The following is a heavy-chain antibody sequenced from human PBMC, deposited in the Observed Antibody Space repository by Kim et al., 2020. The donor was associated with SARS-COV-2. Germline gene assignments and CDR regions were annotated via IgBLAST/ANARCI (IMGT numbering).Heavy chain of an antibody. Sequence: ASVKVSCKASGYTFTRYYMHWVRQAPGQGLEWMGIINPSAGSTSYPQKFQDRVIMTRDTSTSTVYMDLSSLRSEDTAVYYCALAPAANETLNFDYCGQGT. D-gene: IGHD2-2*01. V-gene: IGHV1-46*03. J-gene: IGHJ4*02. CDR1: GYTFTRYY. CDR2: INPSAGST. CDR3: ALAPAANETLNFDY.